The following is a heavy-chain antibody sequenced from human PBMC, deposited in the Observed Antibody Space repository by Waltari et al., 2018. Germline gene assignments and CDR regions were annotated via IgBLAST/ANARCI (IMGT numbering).Heavy chain of an antibody. Sequence: QVQLVQSGAEVKKPGASVKVSCKASGYTFTGYYMHCVRQAPGQGLEWMGWINPNSGGTNYAQKFQGRVTMTRDTSISTAYMELSRLRSDDTAVYYCARSDQGYSSGWFFDYWGQGTLVTVSS. CDR1: GYTFTGYY. CDR3: ARSDQGYSSGWFFDY. D-gene: IGHD6-19*01. CDR2: INPNSGGT. J-gene: IGHJ4*02. V-gene: IGHV1-2*02.